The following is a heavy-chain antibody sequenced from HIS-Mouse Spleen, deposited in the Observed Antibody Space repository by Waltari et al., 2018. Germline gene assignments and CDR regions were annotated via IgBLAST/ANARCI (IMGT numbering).Heavy chain of an antibody. CDR2: MNPNSGNT. CDR3: ASLYYDFWSGYYRGYYGMDV. J-gene: IGHJ6*02. D-gene: IGHD3-3*01. V-gene: IGHV1-8*01. Sequence: QVQLVQSGAEVKKPGASVKVSCKASGYTFTSYDINWVRQATGPGLGWMGWMNPNSGNTGYAQKFQGRVTMTRNTSISTAYMELSSLRSEDTAVYYCASLYYDFWSGYYRGYYGMDVWGQGTTVTVSS. CDR1: GYTFTSYD.